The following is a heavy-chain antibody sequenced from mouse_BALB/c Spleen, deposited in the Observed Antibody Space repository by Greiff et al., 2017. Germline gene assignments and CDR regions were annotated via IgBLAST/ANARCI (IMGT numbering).Heavy chain of an antibody. J-gene: IGHJ3*01. CDR1: GYTFTSYY. V-gene: IGHV1S81*02. CDR3: TRQYGNWFAY. Sequence: QVQLQQPGAELVKPGASVKLSCKASGYTFTSYYMYWVKQRPGQGLEWIGGINPSNGGTNFNEKFKSKATLTVDKSSSTAYMQLSSLTSEDSAVYYCTRQYGNWFAYWGQGTLVTVFA. CDR2: INPSNGGT. D-gene: IGHD2-10*02.